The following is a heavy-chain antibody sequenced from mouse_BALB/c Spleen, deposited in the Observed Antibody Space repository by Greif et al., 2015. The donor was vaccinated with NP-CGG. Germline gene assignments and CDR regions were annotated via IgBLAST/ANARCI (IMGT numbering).Heavy chain of an antibody. D-gene: IGHD2-3*01. J-gene: IGHJ4*01. CDR3: ARYDGYYYCAMDY. CDR2: ISSGGGST. CDR1: GFAFSSYD. V-gene: IGHV5-12-1*01. Sequence: EVKLVESGGGLVKPGGSLKLSCAASGFAFSSYDMSWVRQTPEKRLEWVAYISSGGGSTYYPDTVKGRFTISRDNAKNTLYLQMSSLKSEDTAMYYCARYDGYYYCAMDYWGQGTSVTVSS.